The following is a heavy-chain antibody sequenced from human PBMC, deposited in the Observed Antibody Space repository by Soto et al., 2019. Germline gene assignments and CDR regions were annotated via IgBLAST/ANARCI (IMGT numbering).Heavy chain of an antibody. Sequence: QVQLVQSGAEVKKPGASVKVSCKASGYTFTSYGISWVRQAPGQGLEWMGWISAYNGNTNCAQKLQGRVTMTTDTSTSTAYMKLRSLRSDDTAVYYCARSRGMRNLAVAGNNWFDPWGQGTLVTVSS. J-gene: IGHJ5*02. CDR3: ARSRGMRNLAVAGNNWFDP. CDR1: GYTFTSYG. CDR2: ISAYNGNT. V-gene: IGHV1-18*01. D-gene: IGHD6-19*01.